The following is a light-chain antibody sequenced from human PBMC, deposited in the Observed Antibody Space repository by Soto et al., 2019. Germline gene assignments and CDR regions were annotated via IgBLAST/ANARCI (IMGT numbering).Light chain of an antibody. CDR3: QQSYSTPFT. CDR1: QSISSY. CDR2: AAS. Sequence: DIQMTQSPSFLSASVGDRVTITCRASQSISSYLNWYQQKPGKAPKLLIYAASSLQSGVPSRFSGSGSGTDITLTISSLQTEDFATYYCQQSYSTPFTFGPGTKVDIK. J-gene: IGKJ3*01. V-gene: IGKV1-39*01.